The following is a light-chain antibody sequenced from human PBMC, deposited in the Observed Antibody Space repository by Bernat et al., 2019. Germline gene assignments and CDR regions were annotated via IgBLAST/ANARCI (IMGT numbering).Light chain of an antibody. Sequence: QSVLTQPPSASGTPGQRVTISCSGSSSDIGSNSVTWYRQFPGTAPKVLMYATNQRPSGVPDRFSGSKSGTSASLAISGLLSDDEADYYCAAWDDSLNGWVFGGGTKLTVL. CDR3: AAWDDSLNGWV. CDR2: ATN. V-gene: IGLV1-44*01. CDR1: SSDIGSNS. J-gene: IGLJ3*02.